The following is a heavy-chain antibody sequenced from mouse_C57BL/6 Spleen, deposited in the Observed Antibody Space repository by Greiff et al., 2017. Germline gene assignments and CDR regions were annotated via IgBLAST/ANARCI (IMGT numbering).Heavy chain of an antibody. CDR3: TTLGRACFAY. V-gene: IGHV14-4*01. Sequence: EVQLVESGAELVRPGASVTLSCTASGFNINDDYMHWVKQRPEQGLEWIGWIDPENGDTEYASKFQGKATITADTSSNTAYLQLSSLTSEDTAVYYCTTLGRACFAYWGQGTLVTVSA. CDR2: IDPENGDT. J-gene: IGHJ3*01. CDR1: GFNINDDY.